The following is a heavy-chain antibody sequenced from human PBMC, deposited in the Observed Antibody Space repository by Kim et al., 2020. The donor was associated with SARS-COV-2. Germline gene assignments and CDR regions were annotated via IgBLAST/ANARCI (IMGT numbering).Heavy chain of an antibody. Sequence: GGSLRLSCAASGFTFSSYGMHWVRQAPGKGLEWVAVIWYDGSNKYYADSVKGRFTISRDNSKNTLYLQMNSLRAEDTAVYYCARDGPIAARTTAFDYWGQGTLVTVSS. CDR3: ARDGPIAARTTAFDY. J-gene: IGHJ4*02. D-gene: IGHD6-6*01. V-gene: IGHV3-33*01. CDR1: GFTFSSYG. CDR2: IWYDGSNK.